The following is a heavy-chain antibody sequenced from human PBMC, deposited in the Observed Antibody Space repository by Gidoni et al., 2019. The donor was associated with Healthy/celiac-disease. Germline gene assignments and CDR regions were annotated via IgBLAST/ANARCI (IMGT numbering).Heavy chain of an antibody. Sequence: GFTFSSYSMNWVRQAPGKGLEWVSYISSSSSTIYYADSVKGRFTISRDNAKNSLYLQMNSLRDEDTAVYYCARDSPTTYSSGWSESMDVWGQGTTVTVSS. CDR1: GFTFSSYS. CDR3: ARDSPTTYSSGWSESMDV. CDR2: ISSSSSTI. D-gene: IGHD6-19*01. V-gene: IGHV3-48*02. J-gene: IGHJ6*02.